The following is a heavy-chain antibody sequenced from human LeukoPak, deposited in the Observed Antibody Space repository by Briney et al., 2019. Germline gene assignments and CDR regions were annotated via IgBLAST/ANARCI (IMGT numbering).Heavy chain of an antibody. CDR2: ISGSGGST. Sequence: GGSLRLSCAASGVTFSSYAMSWVRRAPGKGLEWVSAISGSGGSTYYADSVKGRFTISRDNSKNTLYLQMNSLRAEDTAVYYCAKDGFRIQLWFDHLSHNCFDCWGQGTLVTVSS. V-gene: IGHV3-23*01. D-gene: IGHD5-18*01. CDR1: GVTFSSYA. CDR3: AKDGFRIQLWFDHLSHNCFDC. J-gene: IGHJ4*02.